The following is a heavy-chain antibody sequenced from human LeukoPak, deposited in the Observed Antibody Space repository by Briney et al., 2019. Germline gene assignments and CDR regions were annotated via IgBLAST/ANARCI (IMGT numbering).Heavy chain of an antibody. J-gene: IGHJ4*02. CDR3: AKDYYYDSSGYYDY. CDR2: ISGNADST. D-gene: IGHD3-22*01. V-gene: IGHV3-23*01. Sequence: GGSLRLSCAASGITASGITFTSYAMNWVRQPPGKGLEWVSSISGNADSTYYADSVKGRFTISRDNSKNTLYLQMNSLRAEDTAVYYCAKDYYYDSSGYYDYWGQGTLVTVSS. CDR1: GITFTSYA.